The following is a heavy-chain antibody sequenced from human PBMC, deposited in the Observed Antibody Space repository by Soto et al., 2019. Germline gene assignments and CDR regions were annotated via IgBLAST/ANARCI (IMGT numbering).Heavy chain of an antibody. CDR1: GYXFTSYG. J-gene: IGHJ4*02. Sequence: ASVKVSCKASGYXFTSYGISWVRQAPGQGLEWMGWISAYNGNTNYAQKLQGRVTMTTDTSTSTAYMELRSLRSDDTAVYYCARSDTVTNLAWGFDYWGQGTLVTVSS. CDR2: ISAYNGNT. V-gene: IGHV1-18*01. D-gene: IGHD4-17*01. CDR3: ARSDTVTNLAWGFDY.